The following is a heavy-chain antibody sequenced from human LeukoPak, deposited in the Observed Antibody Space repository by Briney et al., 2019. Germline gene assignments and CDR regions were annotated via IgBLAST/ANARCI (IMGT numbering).Heavy chain of an antibody. CDR3: ARDLTHRRNYDSSGYQIVPAF. CDR2: MNPNSGNT. Sequence: ASVKVSCKASGYTFTSYDINWVRQATGQGLEWMGWMNPNSGNTGYAQKFQGRVTITRNTSISTAYMGLSSLRSEDTAVYYCARDLTHRRNYDSSGYQIVPAFWGQGTLVTVSS. J-gene: IGHJ4*02. V-gene: IGHV1-8*03. D-gene: IGHD3-22*01. CDR1: GYTFTSYD.